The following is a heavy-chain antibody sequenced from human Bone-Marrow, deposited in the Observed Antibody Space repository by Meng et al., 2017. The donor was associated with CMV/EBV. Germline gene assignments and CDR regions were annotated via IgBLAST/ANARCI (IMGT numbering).Heavy chain of an antibody. CDR3: ASRDIKSSNPGYFEF. D-gene: IGHD2-15*01. CDR2: IDPGESNT. CDR1: GYSFSTFW. V-gene: IGHV5-51*01. J-gene: IGHJ4*02. Sequence: GESLKISCQGSGYSFSTFWIGWVRQMPGKGLEWMGIIDPGESNTRYSPSFQGQVTISADRSISTAYLQWSSLKASDTVIYYCASRDIKSSNPGYFEFWGQGTLVTVSS.